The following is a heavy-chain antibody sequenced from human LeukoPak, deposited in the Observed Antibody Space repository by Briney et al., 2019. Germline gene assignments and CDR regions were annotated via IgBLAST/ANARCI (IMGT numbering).Heavy chain of an antibody. Sequence: SQTLSLTCVLSGDIVSSNRAAWNWVRQSRSRGLEWLVRTYYRAKWYNNYAVSVKSRITINADTSKNQFSLQLNSVTLEDTAVYYCARGSDFGDYYLHHWGQGTLVTVSS. CDR3: ARGSDFGDYYLHH. CDR2: TYYRAKWYN. J-gene: IGHJ1*01. D-gene: IGHD4-17*01. CDR1: GDIVSSNRAA. V-gene: IGHV6-1*01.